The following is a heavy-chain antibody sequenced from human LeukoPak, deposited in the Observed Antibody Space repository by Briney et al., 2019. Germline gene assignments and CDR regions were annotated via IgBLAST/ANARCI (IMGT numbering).Heavy chain of an antibody. V-gene: IGHV1-8*01. J-gene: IGHJ3*01. Sequence: GASVKVSCKASGYTFTSYDINWVRQATGQGVEGMGWMNPNSGNTGYAQKFQGRVTMTRNTSISTAYMELSSLRSEDTAVYYCARGTMIVVASFDVWGQGTMVTVSS. CDR1: GYTFTSYD. CDR2: MNPNSGNT. D-gene: IGHD3-22*01. CDR3: ARGTMIVVASFDV.